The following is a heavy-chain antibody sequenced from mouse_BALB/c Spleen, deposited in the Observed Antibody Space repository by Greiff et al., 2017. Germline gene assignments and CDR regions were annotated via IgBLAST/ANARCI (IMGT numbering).Heavy chain of an antibody. CDR2: IDTSDSYT. CDR1: GYTFTDYW. CDR3: ARSGSSGFG. D-gene: IGHD3-1*01. Sequence: VQLQQPGAELVMPGASVKMSCKASGYTFTDYWMHWVKQRPGQGLEWIGAIDTSDSYTSYNQKFKGKATLTVDESSSTAYMQLSSLTSEDSAVYYCARSGSSGFGWGQGTLVTVSA. V-gene: IGHV1-69*01. J-gene: IGHJ3*01.